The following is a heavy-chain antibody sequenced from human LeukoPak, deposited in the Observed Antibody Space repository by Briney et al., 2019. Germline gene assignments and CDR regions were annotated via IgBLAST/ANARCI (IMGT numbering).Heavy chain of an antibody. Sequence: GGSLRLSCAASGFTFSSYSMNWVRQAPGKGLEWVSSISSSSSYIYYADSVKGRFTISRDNAKNSLYLQMNSPRAEDTAVYYCAREYGSRYYFDYWGQGTLVTVSS. J-gene: IGHJ4*02. V-gene: IGHV3-21*01. D-gene: IGHD1-26*01. CDR2: ISSSSSYI. CDR1: GFTFSSYS. CDR3: AREYGSRYYFDY.